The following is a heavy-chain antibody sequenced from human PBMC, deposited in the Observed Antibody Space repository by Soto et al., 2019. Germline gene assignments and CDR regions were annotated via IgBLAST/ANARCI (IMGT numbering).Heavy chain of an antibody. V-gene: IGHV1-2*02. CDR1: GYTFTGYY. J-gene: IGHJ4*02. D-gene: IGHD6-19*01. CDR2: INPNSGGT. CDR3: ARDSIAGAGTEYYFDY. Sequence: QVQLVQSGAEVKKPGASVKVSCKASGYTFTGYYMHWVRQAPGQGLEWMGWINPNSGGTNYAQKFQGRVTMTRDTSISTAYRERGRLRSDDTAVYYWARDSIAGAGTEYYFDYWGQGTLVTVSS.